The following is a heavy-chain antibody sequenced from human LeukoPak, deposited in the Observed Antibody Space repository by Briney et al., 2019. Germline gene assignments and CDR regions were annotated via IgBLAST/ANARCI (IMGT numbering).Heavy chain of an antibody. V-gene: IGHV1-24*01. CDR3: VTLRGLRYLDSSFEY. D-gene: IGHD3-9*01. J-gene: IGHJ4*02. CDR2: FNPEDGET. Sequence: ASVKVSCKVSGYTLIELSMHWVRQAPGKGLEWMGGFNPEDGETLYAQKFQGRVTMTEDTSTDTASMELTSLRCEDTAVYFCVTLRGLRYLDSSFEYWGQGTLVTVSS. CDR1: GYTLIELS.